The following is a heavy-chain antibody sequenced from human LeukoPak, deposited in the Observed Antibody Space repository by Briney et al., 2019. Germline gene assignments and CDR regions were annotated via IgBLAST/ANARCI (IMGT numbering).Heavy chain of an antibody. D-gene: IGHD3-10*01. J-gene: IGHJ4*02. CDR2: ISSSGSTI. CDR3: SSHQALLWFGEPKSLYFDY. V-gene: IGHV3-11*04. CDR1: GFIFSDYY. Sequence: NAGGSLRLSCAASGFIFSDYYMNWIRQAPGKGLEWVSYISSSGSTIYYADSVKGRFTISRDNAKNSLYLQMNSLRAEDTAVYYWSSHQALLWFGEPKSLYFDYWGQGTLVTVSS.